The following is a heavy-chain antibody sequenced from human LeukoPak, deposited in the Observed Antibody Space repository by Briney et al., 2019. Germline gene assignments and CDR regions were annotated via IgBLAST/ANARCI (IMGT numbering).Heavy chain of an antibody. CDR2: ISGHSSTI. CDR3: ESDFNSGGNFDY. J-gene: IGHJ4*02. D-gene: IGHD4-23*01. V-gene: IGHV3-48*02. CDR1: GFTFSSYS. Sequence: GGSLRLSCAASGFTFSSYSMNWVRQAPGKGLEWIAYISGHSSTIYFADSVKGRFTISRDNARNSLYLQMNSLRDEDTAVYYCESDFNSGGNFDYWGQGTLVTVSS.